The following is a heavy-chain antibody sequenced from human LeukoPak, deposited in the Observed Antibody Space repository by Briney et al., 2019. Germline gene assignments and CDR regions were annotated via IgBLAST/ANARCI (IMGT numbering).Heavy chain of an antibody. Sequence: GGSLRLSCTASEFTFSHAWMSWVRQAPGKGLEWIGLTKSKTDGGAADYAAPVKGRFTISRDDSKNTLYLQMNSLKTEDTAVYYCPILGYCANGVCPTRYCWGQGTLVTVSS. CDR1: EFTFSHAW. CDR3: PILGYCANGVCPTRYC. V-gene: IGHV3-15*01. CDR2: TKSKTDGGAA. D-gene: IGHD2-8*01. J-gene: IGHJ4*02.